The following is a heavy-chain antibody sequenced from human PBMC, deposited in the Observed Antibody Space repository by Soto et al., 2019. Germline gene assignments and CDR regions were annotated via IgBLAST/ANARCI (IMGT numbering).Heavy chain of an antibody. CDR2: INHSGST. D-gene: IGHD6-6*01. CDR1: GVSFSGYY. Sequence: QVLLQQWGAGLLKPSETLSLTCAVYGVSFSGYYWSWIRQPPGKGLEWIGEINHSGSTNYNPSLKSRVTISVDSSKNQFSLKLSAVTPAATAVYYRASTSRFDYWGPGTLVTVSS. V-gene: IGHV4-34*01. CDR3: ASTSRFDY. J-gene: IGHJ4*02.